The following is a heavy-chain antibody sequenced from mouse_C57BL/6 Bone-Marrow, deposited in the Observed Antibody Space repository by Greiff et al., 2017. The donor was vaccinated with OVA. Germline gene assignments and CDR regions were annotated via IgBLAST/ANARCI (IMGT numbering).Heavy chain of an antibody. J-gene: IGHJ3*01. Sequence: EVKLQESGAELVRPGASVKLSCTASGFNIKDDYMHWVKQRPEQGLEWIGWIDPENGDTEYASKFQGKATITADTSSNTAYLQLSSLTSEDTAVYYCTRSPGFAYWGQGTLVTVSA. CDR3: TRSPGFAY. V-gene: IGHV14-4*01. CDR2: IDPENGDT. CDR1: GFNIKDDY.